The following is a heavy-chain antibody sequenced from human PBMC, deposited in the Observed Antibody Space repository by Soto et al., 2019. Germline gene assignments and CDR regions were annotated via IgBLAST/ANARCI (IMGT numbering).Heavy chain of an antibody. Sequence: GASVKVSCKASGYTFTSYDINWVRQATGQGLEWMGWMNPNSGNTGYAQKFQGRVTMTRNTSISTAYMELSSLRSEDTAVYYCARSVEWLASFDYWGQGTLVTAPQ. V-gene: IGHV1-8*01. CDR2: MNPNSGNT. D-gene: IGHD6-19*01. J-gene: IGHJ4*02. CDR3: ARSVEWLASFDY. CDR1: GYTFTSYD.